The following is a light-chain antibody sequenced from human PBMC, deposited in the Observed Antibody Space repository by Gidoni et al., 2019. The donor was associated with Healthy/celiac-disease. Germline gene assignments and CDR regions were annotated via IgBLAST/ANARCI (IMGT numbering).Light chain of an antibody. CDR3: QQYGSSPRT. J-gene: IGKJ1*01. Sequence: IVSTQPPATLSLSPGERPTLSCGASQSFSSSYLAWYQQKPGLAPRLLIYDASSRATGIPDRFSGSGSGTDFTLTISRLEPEDFAVYYCQQYGSSPRTFGQGTKVEIK. CDR2: DAS. CDR1: QSFSSSY. V-gene: IGKV3D-20*01.